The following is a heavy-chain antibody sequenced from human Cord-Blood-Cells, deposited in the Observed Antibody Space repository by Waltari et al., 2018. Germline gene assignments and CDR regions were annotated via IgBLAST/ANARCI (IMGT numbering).Heavy chain of an antibody. J-gene: IGHJ6*02. Sequence: QVQLVQSGAEVKKPGASVKVSCKVSGYTLTELSMHWVRQAPGKGLEWMGGFDPEDGETIYAQKFQGRVTMTEDTSTDTAYMELSSPRSEDTAVYYCATVRLAAAGTFYYYYYGMDVWGQGTTVTVSS. CDR3: ATVRLAAAGTFYYYYYGMDV. CDR1: GYTLTELS. V-gene: IGHV1-24*01. D-gene: IGHD6-13*01. CDR2: FDPEDGET.